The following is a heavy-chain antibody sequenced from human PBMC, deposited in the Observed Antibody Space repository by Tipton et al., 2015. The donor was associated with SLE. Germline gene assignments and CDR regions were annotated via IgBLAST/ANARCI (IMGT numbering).Heavy chain of an antibody. CDR3: AKAGGAAAVHWYFDL. CDR1: GFTFDDYA. V-gene: IGHV3-9*01. Sequence: LSLTCAASGFTFDDYAMHWVRQAPGKGLEWVSGISWNSGSMDYADSVKGRFTISRDNAKNSVYLQMNSLRAEDAALYYCAKAGGAAAVHWYFDLWGRGTLVTVSS. CDR2: ISWNSGSM. D-gene: IGHD6-13*01. J-gene: IGHJ2*01.